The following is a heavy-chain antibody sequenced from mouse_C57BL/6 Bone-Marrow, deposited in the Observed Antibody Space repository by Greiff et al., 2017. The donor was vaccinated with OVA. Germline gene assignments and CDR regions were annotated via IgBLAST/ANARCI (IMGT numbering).Heavy chain of an antibody. V-gene: IGHV7-3*01. Sequence: EVKVIESGGGLVQPGDSLSLSCAASGFTFTNYYMSRVRQPPGKALEWLAFIRNKPNGSTTEYSASVKGRFTISRDNSQSILYLQMNALRAEDSATYYCARYKGRVAVDYFDYWGQGTALTVSS. CDR1: GFTFTNYY. CDR2: IRNKPNGSTT. CDR3: ARYKGRVAVDYFDY. D-gene: IGHD1-1*01. J-gene: IGHJ2*01.